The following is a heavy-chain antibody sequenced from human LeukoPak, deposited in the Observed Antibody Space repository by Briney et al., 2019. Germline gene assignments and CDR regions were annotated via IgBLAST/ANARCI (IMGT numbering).Heavy chain of an antibody. J-gene: IGHJ4*02. CDR2: IYYSGST. CDR1: GGSISSSSYY. D-gene: IGHD6-19*01. Sequence: SETLSLTCTVSGGSISSSSYYWGWIRQPPGKGLEWIGSIYYSGSTYYNPSLKSRVTISVDTSKNQFSLKLSSVTAADTAVYYCARRHSSGWYHFDYWGQGTLVTVFS. V-gene: IGHV4-39*01. CDR3: ARRHSSGWYHFDY.